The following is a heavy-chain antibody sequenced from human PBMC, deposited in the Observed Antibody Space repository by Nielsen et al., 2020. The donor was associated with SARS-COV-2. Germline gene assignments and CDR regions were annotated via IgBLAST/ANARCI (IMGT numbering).Heavy chain of an antibody. CDR1: GFTFSSYA. J-gene: IGHJ6*02. V-gene: IGHV3-23*01. Sequence: GGSLRLSCAASGFTFSSYAMSWVRQAPGKGLEWVSAISGSGGSTDYADSVKGRFTISRDNAKNSLYLQMNSLRAEDTALYYCAKDTAPIAVAGVFYYYYGMDVWGQGTTVTVSS. D-gene: IGHD6-19*01. CDR3: AKDTAPIAVAGVFYYYYGMDV. CDR2: ISGSGGST.